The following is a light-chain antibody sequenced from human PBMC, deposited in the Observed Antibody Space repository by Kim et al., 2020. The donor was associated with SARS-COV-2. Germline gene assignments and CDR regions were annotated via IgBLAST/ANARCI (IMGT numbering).Light chain of an antibody. V-gene: IGLV2-11*01. CDR3: CSYAGNYNWV. CDR1: SSDVGGHNY. J-gene: IGLJ3*02. CDR2: DVT. Sequence: PGQSVTISCTGTSSDVGGHNYVSWYQQRPGKAPKLMFYDVTKRPSGVPDRFSGSKSGNTASLTISGLQAEDEADYYCCSYAGNYNWVFGGGTKLTVL.